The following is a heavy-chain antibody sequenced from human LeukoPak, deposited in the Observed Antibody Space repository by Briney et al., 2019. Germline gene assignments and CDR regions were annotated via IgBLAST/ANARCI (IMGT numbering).Heavy chain of an antibody. D-gene: IGHD5-24*01. CDR1: GGSFSGYY. CDR2: INHSGST. J-gene: IGHJ4*02. Sequence: SETLSLTCAVYGGSFSGYYWSWLRQPPGKGLEWIGEINHSGSTNYNPSLKSRVTISVDTSKNQFSLKLSSVTAADTAVYYCARYKVATIPYYFDYCGQGTLVTVSS. CDR3: ARYKVATIPYYFDY. V-gene: IGHV4-34*01.